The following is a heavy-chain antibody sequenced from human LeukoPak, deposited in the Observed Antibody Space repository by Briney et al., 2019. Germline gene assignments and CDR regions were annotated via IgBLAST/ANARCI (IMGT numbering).Heavy chain of an antibody. CDR3: ARTYSGSSEWYFDY. CDR2: IIPNSGGT. D-gene: IGHD1-26*01. CDR1: GYTFTGYF. Sequence: ASVKVSCKASGYTFTGYFMHWVRQAPGQGLEWMGRIIPNSGGTNYAQKFQGRVTMTRDTSISTAYMELSRLRSDDTAVYYCARTYSGSSEWYFDYWGQGTLVTVSS. V-gene: IGHV1-2*06. J-gene: IGHJ4*02.